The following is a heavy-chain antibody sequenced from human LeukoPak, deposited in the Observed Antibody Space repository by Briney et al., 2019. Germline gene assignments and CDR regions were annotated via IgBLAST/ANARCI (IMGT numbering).Heavy chain of an antibody. CDR3: ARGLRGYSSSWYDY. D-gene: IGHD6-13*01. CDR2: INHSGST. J-gene: IGHJ4*02. Sequence: PSETLSLTCAVYGGSFSGYYWRWIRQPPGKGLEWIGEINHSGSTNYNPSLKSRVTISVDTSKNQFSLKLSSVTAADTAVYYCARGLRGYSSSWYDYWGQGTLVTVSS. CDR1: GGSFSGYY. V-gene: IGHV4-34*01.